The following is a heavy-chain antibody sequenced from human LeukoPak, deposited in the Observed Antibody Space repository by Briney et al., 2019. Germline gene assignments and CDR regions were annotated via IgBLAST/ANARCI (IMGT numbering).Heavy chain of an antibody. CDR1: GFTFSSYG. Sequence: GGSLRLSCAASGFTFSSYGMHWVRQAPGKGLEWVAVISYDGSNKYYADSVKGRFTISRDNSKNTLYLQMNSLRAEDTAVYYCARSIAARPVVGMDYWGQGTLVTVSS. CDR3: ARSIAARPVVGMDY. J-gene: IGHJ4*02. D-gene: IGHD6-6*01. CDR2: ISYDGSNK. V-gene: IGHV3-30*03.